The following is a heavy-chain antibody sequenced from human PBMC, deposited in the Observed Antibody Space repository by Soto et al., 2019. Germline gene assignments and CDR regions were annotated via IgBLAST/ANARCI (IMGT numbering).Heavy chain of an antibody. CDR1: GYTFTTYA. CDR2: ISAYNGNT. J-gene: IGHJ6*02. Sequence: ASVKVSCKASGYTFTTYAITWVRQAPGHGLEWMGYISAYNGNTNYAQKLQGRVTMTTDTSTSTAYMFLRSLRSDDTAVYYCARDPGRYCPADTCYWAMDVWGQGTTVTVSS. V-gene: IGHV1-18*01. CDR3: ARDPGRYCPADTCYWAMDV. D-gene: IGHD2-8*02.